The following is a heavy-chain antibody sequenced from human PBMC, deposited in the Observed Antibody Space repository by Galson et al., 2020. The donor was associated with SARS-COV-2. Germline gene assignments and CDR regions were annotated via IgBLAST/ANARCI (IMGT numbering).Heavy chain of an antibody. Sequence: HGESLKISCQGSGDSFSTYWNAWVRQRPGKGLEWMGIIYPDDYDTKYSSSFQGQVTMSANKSIRTAYLQWSSLRDSDTAIYYCARHRGGNVEIDDYYAMDVWGQGTPVIVSS. CDR3: ARHRGGNVEIDDYYAMDV. CDR2: IYPDDYDT. J-gene: IGHJ6*02. D-gene: IGHD2-15*01. V-gene: IGHV5-51*01. CDR1: GDSFSTYW.